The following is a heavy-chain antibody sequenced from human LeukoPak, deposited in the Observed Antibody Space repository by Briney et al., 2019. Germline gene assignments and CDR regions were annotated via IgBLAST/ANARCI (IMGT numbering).Heavy chain of an antibody. D-gene: IGHD2-2*01. J-gene: IGHJ5*02. Sequence: PGGSLRLSCAASGVTFSSYAMSWVRQAPGKGLEWVANIKQDGSEKYYVDSVKGRFTISRDNAKNSLYLQMNSLRAEDTAVYYCARDIGDCSSTSCYGRDNWFDPWGQGTLVTVSS. CDR3: ARDIGDCSSTSCYGRDNWFDP. CDR1: GVTFSSYA. CDR2: IKQDGSEK. V-gene: IGHV3-7*03.